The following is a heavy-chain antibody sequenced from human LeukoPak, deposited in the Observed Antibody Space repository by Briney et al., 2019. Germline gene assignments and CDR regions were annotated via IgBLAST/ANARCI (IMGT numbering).Heavy chain of an antibody. V-gene: IGHV5-51*01. Sequence: GESLKISCKGSGYSFTSYWIGWVRQMPGKGLEWMGVVYPGDSDTKYSPSFQGQVTISADKSISTAYLQWRSLKASDTAIYYCAMAAGGLYYFDYWGQGTLVTVSS. J-gene: IGHJ4*02. CDR2: VYPGDSDT. D-gene: IGHD6-13*01. CDR3: AMAAGGLYYFDY. CDR1: GYSFTSYW.